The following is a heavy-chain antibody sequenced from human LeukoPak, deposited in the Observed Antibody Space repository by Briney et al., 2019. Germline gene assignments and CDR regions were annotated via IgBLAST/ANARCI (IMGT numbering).Heavy chain of an antibody. CDR1: GFTFSSYW. CDR3: ARDHVVVPAAMAGGGWRSYYFDY. D-gene: IGHD2-2*01. V-gene: IGHV3-30-3*01. CDR2: ISYDGSNK. J-gene: IGHJ4*02. Sequence: GGSLRLSCAASGFTFSSYWMHWVRQAPGKGLEWVAVISYDGSNKYYADSVKGRFTISRDNSKNTLYLQMNSLRAEDTAVYYCARDHVVVPAAMAGGGWRSYYFDYWGQGTLVTVSS.